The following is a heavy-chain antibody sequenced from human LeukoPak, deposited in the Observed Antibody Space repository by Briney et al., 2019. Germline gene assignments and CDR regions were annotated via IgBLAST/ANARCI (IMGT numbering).Heavy chain of an antibody. J-gene: IGHJ3*02. Sequence: GASVKVSCKASGYTFTGYYMHWVRQAPGQGLEWMGWINPNSGGTNYAQKFQGRVTMTRDTSISTAYMELSRLRSDDTAVYYCARVFYYDSSGYYYPVAFDIWGQGTMVTVSS. V-gene: IGHV1-2*02. CDR1: GYTFTGYY. D-gene: IGHD3-22*01. CDR3: ARVFYYDSSGYYYPVAFDI. CDR2: INPNSGGT.